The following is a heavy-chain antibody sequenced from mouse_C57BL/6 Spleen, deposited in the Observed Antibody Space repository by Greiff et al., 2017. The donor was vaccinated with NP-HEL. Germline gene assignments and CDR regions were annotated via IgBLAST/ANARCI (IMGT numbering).Heavy chain of an antibody. V-gene: IGHV2-9-1*01. J-gene: IGHJ2*01. CDR3: ARTSYYGNFPSYVDY. Sequence: VKLMESGPGLVAPSQSLSITCTVSGFSLTSYAISWVRQPPGKGLEWLGVRWTGGGTNYNSALKSRLSISKDNSKSQVFLKMNSLQTDDTARYYCARTSYYGNFPSYVDYWGQGTTLTVSS. D-gene: IGHD2-1*01. CDR1: GFSLTSYA. CDR2: RWTGGGT.